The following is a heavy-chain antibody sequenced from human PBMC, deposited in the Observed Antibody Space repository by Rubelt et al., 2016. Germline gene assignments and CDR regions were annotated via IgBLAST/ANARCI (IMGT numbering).Heavy chain of an antibody. CDR1: GFTFSSYN. Sequence: EVQLVESGGGLVQPGGSLRLSCEDSGFTFSSYNMNWVRQAPGRGMEWVSYISFSSSPISYEDSVKGRFTISRDNAKNLLYLQMNSLRPEDTAIYYCARDPADYWGQGTLVTVSS. CDR2: ISFSSSPI. V-gene: IGHV3-48*04. J-gene: IGHJ4*02. CDR3: ARDPADY.